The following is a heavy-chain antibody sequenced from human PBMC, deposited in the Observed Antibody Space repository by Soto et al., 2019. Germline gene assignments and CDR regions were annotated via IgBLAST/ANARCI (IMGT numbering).Heavy chain of an antibody. J-gene: IGHJ3*01. V-gene: IGHV1-2*06. CDR2: INPNSGEV. Sequence: ASVKVSCKASGYTFIGYYIHWVRQAPGQGLEWMGRINPNSGEVTYGETFQGRVTMTRDTSNNTAYMELSRLRSDDTAVYYCARDGRYSSYCCASDAWGQGTKVTVSS. CDR1: GYTFIGYY. D-gene: IGHD6-6*01. CDR3: ARDGRYSSYCCASDA.